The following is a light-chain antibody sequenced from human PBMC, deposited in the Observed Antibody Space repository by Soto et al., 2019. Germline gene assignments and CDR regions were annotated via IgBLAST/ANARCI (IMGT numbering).Light chain of an antibody. Sequence: SYELTQPPSVSVSPGQTASITCSGDNLGNEYVFWYQQRPGQSPVLVIYQHSMRPSGISARFSGSTSGNTATLTISGTQTADEADYYCQAWDSSIAVFGGGTKVTVL. CDR3: QAWDSSIAV. V-gene: IGLV3-1*01. CDR2: QHS. J-gene: IGLJ3*02. CDR1: NLGNEY.